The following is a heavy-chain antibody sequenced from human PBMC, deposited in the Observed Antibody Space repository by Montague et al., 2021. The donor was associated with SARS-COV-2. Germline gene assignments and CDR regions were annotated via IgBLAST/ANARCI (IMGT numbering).Heavy chain of an antibody. CDR2: IYYSGST. Sequence: SESRSLTCTVSGGSISSSSYYWGWIRQPPGKGLEWIGSIYYSGSTYYNPSLKSRVTISVDTSKNQFSLKLSSVTAADTAVYYCARKASRGITMFGVVTASYYFDYWGQGTLVTVSS. CDR3: ARKASRGITMFGVVTASYYFDY. V-gene: IGHV4-39*01. J-gene: IGHJ4*02. CDR1: GGSISSSSYY. D-gene: IGHD3-3*01.